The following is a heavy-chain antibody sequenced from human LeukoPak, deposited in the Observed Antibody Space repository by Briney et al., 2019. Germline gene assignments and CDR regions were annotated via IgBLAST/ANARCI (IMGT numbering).Heavy chain of an antibody. CDR3: ARDGNVLLWFGESSDEGDYYYMDV. CDR1: GGSFSGYY. CDR2: INHSGST. Sequence: PSETLSLTCAVYGGSFSGYYWSWIRQPPGKGLEWIGEINHSGSTNYNPSLKSRVTISVDTSKNQFSLKLSSVTAADTAVYYCARDGNVLLWFGESSDEGDYYYMDVWGKGTTVTVSS. V-gene: IGHV4-34*01. J-gene: IGHJ6*03. D-gene: IGHD3-10*01.